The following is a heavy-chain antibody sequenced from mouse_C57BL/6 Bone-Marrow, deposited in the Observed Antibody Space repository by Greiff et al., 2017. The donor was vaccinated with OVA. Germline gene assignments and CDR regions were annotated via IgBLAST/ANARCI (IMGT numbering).Heavy chain of an antibody. Sequence: VQLVESGAELARPGASVKLSCKASGYTFTSYGISWVKQRTGQGLEWIGEIYPRSGNTYYNEKFKGKATLTADKSSSTAYMELRSLTSEDSAVYFCASYYYGSSYGDYAMDYWGQGTSVTVSS. CDR3: ASYYYGSSYGDYAMDY. V-gene: IGHV1-81*01. J-gene: IGHJ4*01. CDR2: IYPRSGNT. D-gene: IGHD1-1*01. CDR1: GYTFTSYG.